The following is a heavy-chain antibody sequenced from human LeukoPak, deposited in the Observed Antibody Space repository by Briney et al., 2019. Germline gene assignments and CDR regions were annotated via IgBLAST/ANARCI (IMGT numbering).Heavy chain of an antibody. CDR2: IWYDGSNK. Sequence: PGGSLRLSCAASGXIFSSHGMHWVRQAPGKGLEWVAIIWYDGSNKYYADSVKGRFTISRDNSKNTLYLQMNSLRAEDTAVYYCARSRSNVLMVYAIDAFDIWGQGTMVTVSS. D-gene: IGHD2-8*01. V-gene: IGHV3-33*01. CDR1: GXIFSSHG. J-gene: IGHJ3*02. CDR3: ARSRSNVLMVYAIDAFDI.